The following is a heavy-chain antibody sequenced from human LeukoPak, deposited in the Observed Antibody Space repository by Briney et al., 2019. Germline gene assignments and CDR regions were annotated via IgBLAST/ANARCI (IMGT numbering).Heavy chain of an antibody. J-gene: IGHJ4*02. Sequence: GGSLRLSCAASGFTFSSYAMSWVRQAPGKGLEWVSYISSSSSTIYYADSVKGRFTISRDNAKNSLYLQMNSLRDEDTAVYYCARGITMIAAYFDYWGQGTLVTVSS. CDR2: ISSSSSTI. D-gene: IGHD3-22*01. CDR3: ARGITMIAAYFDY. CDR1: GFTFSSYA. V-gene: IGHV3-48*02.